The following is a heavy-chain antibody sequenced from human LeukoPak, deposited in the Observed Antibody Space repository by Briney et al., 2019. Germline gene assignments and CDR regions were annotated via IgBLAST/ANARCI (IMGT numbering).Heavy chain of an antibody. Sequence: PGGSLKLSCAASGFTFSSYSMSWVRQAPGKGLEWVSSISSSSSYIYYADSVKGRFTISRDNAKNSLYLQMNSLRAEDTAVYYCATHLPYSSGWIFGREYYGMDVWGQGTTVTVSS. D-gene: IGHD6-19*01. CDR3: ATHLPYSSGWIFGREYYGMDV. CDR2: ISSSSSYI. V-gene: IGHV3-21*01. CDR1: GFTFSSYS. J-gene: IGHJ6*02.